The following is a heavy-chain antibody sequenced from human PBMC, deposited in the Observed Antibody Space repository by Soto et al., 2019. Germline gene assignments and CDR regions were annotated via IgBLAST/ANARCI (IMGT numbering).Heavy chain of an antibody. V-gene: IGHV4-31*01. CDR1: GGSISSGGYY. J-gene: IGHJ4*02. CDR2: IYYSGST. D-gene: IGHD3-3*01. Sequence: QVQLQESGPGLVKPSQILSLTCTVSGGSISSGGYYWSWIRQHPGKGLEWIGYIYYSGSTYYNPSLKSPVTISVDTSKNQFSLKLSSVTAADTAVYYCAREWRDYYFDYWGQGTLVTVSS. CDR3: AREWRDYYFDY.